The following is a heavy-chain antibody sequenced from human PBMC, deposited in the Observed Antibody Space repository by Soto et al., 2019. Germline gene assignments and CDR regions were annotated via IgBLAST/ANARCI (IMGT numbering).Heavy chain of an antibody. V-gene: IGHV1-69*01. Sequence: QVQLVQSGAEVKKPGSSVKVSCTASGGTFSNFAISWVRQAPGQGLEWMGGIIPMFGAADYAQEFQGRVTITAYESTSTAYMELSSLRSEDTAMYYCARDFGLHNCFDSWGQGTQVTVSS. CDR1: GGTFSNFA. J-gene: IGHJ5*01. D-gene: IGHD3-3*01. CDR2: IIPMFGAA. CDR3: ARDFGLHNCFDS.